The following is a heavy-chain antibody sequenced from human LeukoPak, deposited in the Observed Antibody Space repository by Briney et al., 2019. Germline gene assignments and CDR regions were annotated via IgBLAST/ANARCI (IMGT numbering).Heavy chain of an antibody. Sequence: SETLSLTCTVSGGSISSSSYYWGWIRQPPGKGLEWIGEINHSGSTNYNPSLKSRVTISVDTSKNQFSLKLSSVTAADTAVYYCARFKYSSSSYYYGMDVWGQGTTVTVSS. V-gene: IGHV4-39*07. D-gene: IGHD6-6*01. J-gene: IGHJ6*02. CDR3: ARFKYSSSSYYYGMDV. CDR1: GGSISSSSYY. CDR2: INHSGST.